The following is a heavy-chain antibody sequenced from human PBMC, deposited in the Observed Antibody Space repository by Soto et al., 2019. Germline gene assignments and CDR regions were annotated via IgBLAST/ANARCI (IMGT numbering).Heavy chain of an antibody. D-gene: IGHD2-2*01. V-gene: IGHV4-31*03. CDR1: GGSISSGGYY. J-gene: IGHJ4*02. CDR3: ARSHIVVGPSAFPPKYYFDD. CDR2: IYYSGST. Sequence: SETLSLTCTVSGGSISSGGYYWSWIRQHPGKGLEWIGYIYYSGSTYYNPSLKSRVTISVDTSKNQFSLKLSSVTAADTAVYYCARSHIVVGPSAFPPKYYFDDWGQGTLVPVSS.